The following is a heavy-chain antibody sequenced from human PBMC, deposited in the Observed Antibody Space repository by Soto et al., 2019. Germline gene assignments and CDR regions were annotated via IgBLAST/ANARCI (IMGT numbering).Heavy chain of an antibody. Sequence: SLRLSCAASGFTFSDYYMSWIRQAPGKGLEWVSYISSSGSTIYYADSVKGRFTISRDNAKNSLCLQMNSLRAEDTAVYYCARPLGIGEYFDYWGQGTLLTVSS. V-gene: IGHV3-11*01. J-gene: IGHJ4*02. CDR3: ARPLGIGEYFDY. CDR1: GFTFSDYY. D-gene: IGHD7-27*01. CDR2: ISSSGSTI.